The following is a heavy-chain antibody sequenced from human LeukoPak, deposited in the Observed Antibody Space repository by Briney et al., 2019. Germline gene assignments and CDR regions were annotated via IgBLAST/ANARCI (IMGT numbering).Heavy chain of an antibody. CDR2: ISQTGTT. Sequence: NPSETLSLTCAVFDXSIYSNKGWSWVRQPPGKGLEWSGDISQTGTTYYDPSLKSRTTISIDRSKNHFSLTLPSATAADTAVYFCASHMAVAGTRGFDDWGPGTLVTVSS. CDR1: DXSIYSNKG. D-gene: IGHD6-19*01. J-gene: IGHJ4*02. V-gene: IGHV4-4*02. CDR3: ASHMAVAGTRGFDD.